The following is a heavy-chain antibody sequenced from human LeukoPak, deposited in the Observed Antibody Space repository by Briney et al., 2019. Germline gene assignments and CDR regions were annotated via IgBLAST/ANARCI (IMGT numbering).Heavy chain of an antibody. CDR3: ARVDYDFWSGYRNNWFDP. V-gene: IGHV1-18*01. D-gene: IGHD3-3*01. CDR1: GYTLTNYG. CDR2: IIAYYVNT. J-gene: IGHJ5*02. Sequence: ASVTVSCKASGYTLTNYGISWVRPAPGQGLEWMGWIIAYYVNTNYTQTFQGRVTMTTDTSTSTAYMELRSLRSDDTAVYYCARVDYDFWSGYRNNWFDPWGQGTLVTVS.